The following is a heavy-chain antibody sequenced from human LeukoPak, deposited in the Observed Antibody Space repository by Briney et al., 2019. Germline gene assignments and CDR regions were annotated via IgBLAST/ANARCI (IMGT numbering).Heavy chain of an antibody. J-gene: IGHJ4*02. CDR3: TKDRVWNSFDS. D-gene: IGHD1-1*01. Sequence: GGSLRLSCAASGFTFRSYSMNWVRQAPGKGLVWVSRINTDGSSTTYADSVKGRFTISRDNAKNTLYLQMNSPKNEDTAVYYCTKDRVWNSFDSWGQGTLVTVSS. CDR1: GFTFRSYS. CDR2: INTDGSST. V-gene: IGHV3-74*01.